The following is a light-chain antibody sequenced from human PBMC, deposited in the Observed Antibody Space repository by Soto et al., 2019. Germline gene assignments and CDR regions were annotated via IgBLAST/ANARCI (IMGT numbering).Light chain of an antibody. CDR1: QTIGSTY. CDR3: HQYDSIVQT. V-gene: IGKV3-20*01. CDR2: GTS. J-gene: IGKJ1*01. Sequence: EIVLTQSPGTLSLSAGETATLSCRASQTIGSTYLAWYQQKPGQAPRLLIFGTSRRATGIPDRFSGSGSGTDFTLTISRLEPEDFAVYYCHQYDSIVQTFGQGTKVDI.